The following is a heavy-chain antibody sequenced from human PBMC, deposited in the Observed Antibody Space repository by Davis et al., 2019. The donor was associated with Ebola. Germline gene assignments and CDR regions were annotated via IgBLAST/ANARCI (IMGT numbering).Heavy chain of an antibody. Sequence: GGSLRLSCIASGFKFDDHAMNWVRQGPGRGLEWVSGISLDSGTTLSAETWEGRFSISSDNAKNALYLEMNSLRPEDTALYYCAKDVYADIGHGLEAWGQGTTVTVSS. CDR2: ISLDSGTT. D-gene: IGHD3-16*01. J-gene: IGHJ6*02. CDR1: GFKFDDHA. CDR3: AKDVYADIGHGLEA. V-gene: IGHV3-9*01.